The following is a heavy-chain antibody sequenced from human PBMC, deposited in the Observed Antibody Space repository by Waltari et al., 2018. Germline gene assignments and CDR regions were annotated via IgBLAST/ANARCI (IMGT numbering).Heavy chain of an antibody. J-gene: IGHJ6*02. CDR3: ARVFLEWLWDYYYGMDV. D-gene: IGHD3-3*01. CDR2: ISSSSSTI. Sequence: EVQLLESGGGLVQPGGSLRLSCAASGFTFSSYAMNWVRQAPGKGLEWVSYISSSSSTIYYADSVKGRFTIARDNAKNSLYLQMNSLRAEDTAVYYCARVFLEWLWDYYYGMDVWGQGTTVTVSS. CDR1: GFTFSSYA. V-gene: IGHV3-48*01.